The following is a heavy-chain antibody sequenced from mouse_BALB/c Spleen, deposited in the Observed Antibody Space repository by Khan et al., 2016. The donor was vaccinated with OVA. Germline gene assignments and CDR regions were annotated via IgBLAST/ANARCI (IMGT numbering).Heavy chain of an antibody. CDR3: SRGASYGYFDV. CDR1: GYTFTNYG. J-gene: IGHJ1*01. Sequence: QIQLVQSGPELKKPGETVKISCKASGYTFTNYGMNWVKQAPGQGLKWMGWINTYTGEPTYTDDFKGRFAFTLETSASTAYLQINHLKNEDMATYFCSRGASYGYFDVWGAGTTVTVSS. V-gene: IGHV9-1*02. CDR2: INTYTGEP.